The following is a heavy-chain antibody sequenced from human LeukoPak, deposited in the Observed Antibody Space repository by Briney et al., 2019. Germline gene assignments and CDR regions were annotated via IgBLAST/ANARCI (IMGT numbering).Heavy chain of an antibody. CDR3: ARVIVVGYDSSGYPSGSAFDI. D-gene: IGHD3-22*01. CDR2: ISAYNGNT. J-gene: IGHJ3*02. Sequence: ASVKVSCKASGYTFTSYGISWVRQAPGQGLEWMGWISAYNGNTNYAQQLQGRVTMTTDTSTSTAYMELRSLRSDDTAVYYCARVIVVGYDSSGYPSGSAFDIWGQGTMVTVSS. CDR1: GYTFTSYG. V-gene: IGHV1-18*01.